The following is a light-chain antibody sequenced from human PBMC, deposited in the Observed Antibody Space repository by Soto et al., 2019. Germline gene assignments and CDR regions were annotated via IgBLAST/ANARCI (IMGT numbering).Light chain of an antibody. J-gene: IGLJ3*02. CDR1: SSDLGDYNS. V-gene: IGLV2-14*01. CDR2: DVS. CDR3: SSYTTVRTLV. Sequence: QSALAQPASVSGSPGQSITISCTGTSSDLGDYNSVSWYQHHPGKAPKLMIYDVSHRPSGVSNRFSGSKSGNTASLTISGLQTEDEADHYCSSYTTVRTLVFGEGTKVTVL.